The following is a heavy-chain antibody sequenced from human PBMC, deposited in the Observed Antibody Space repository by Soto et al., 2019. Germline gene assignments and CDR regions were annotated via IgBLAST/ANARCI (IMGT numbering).Heavy chain of an antibody. Sequence: EVQLLESGGGLVQPGGSLRLSCAASGFTFSSYAMSWVRQAPGKGLEWVSAISGSGDSTYYADSVKGRFTISRDNSKNTLYLQMNSLRAEDTAVYYCAKDDYGDLNHEDYWGQGTLVTVSS. D-gene: IGHD4-17*01. CDR1: GFTFSSYA. J-gene: IGHJ4*02. CDR3: AKDDYGDLNHEDY. CDR2: ISGSGDST. V-gene: IGHV3-23*01.